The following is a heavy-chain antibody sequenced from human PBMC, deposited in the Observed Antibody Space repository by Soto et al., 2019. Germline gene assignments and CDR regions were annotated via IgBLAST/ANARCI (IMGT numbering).Heavy chain of an antibody. J-gene: IGHJ4*02. CDR1: GYTFTSYG. Sequence: ASVKVSCKASGYTFTSYGMHWVRQAPGQRLEWMGWINAGNGNTKYSQKFQGRVTITRDTSASTAYMELSSLRSEDTAVYYCARGLGGARTYFDYWGQGTLVTLSS. CDR2: INAGNGNT. CDR3: ARGLGGARTYFDY. V-gene: IGHV1-3*01. D-gene: IGHD3-10*01.